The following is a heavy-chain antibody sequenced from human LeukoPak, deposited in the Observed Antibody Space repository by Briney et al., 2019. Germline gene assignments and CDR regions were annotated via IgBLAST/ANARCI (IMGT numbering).Heavy chain of an antibody. Sequence: ASVKVSCKASGYTFTGYYIHWVRQAPGQGLEWMGWINPNSGGTNYAQKFQGRVTRTRDTSISTAYMELSRLRADDTAVYYCARGSFSADAPLVLDYFHHWGQGTLVTDSS. CDR2: INPNSGGT. J-gene: IGHJ1*01. D-gene: IGHD5-18*01. CDR1: GYTFTGYY. CDR3: ARGSFSADAPLVLDYFHH. V-gene: IGHV1-2*02.